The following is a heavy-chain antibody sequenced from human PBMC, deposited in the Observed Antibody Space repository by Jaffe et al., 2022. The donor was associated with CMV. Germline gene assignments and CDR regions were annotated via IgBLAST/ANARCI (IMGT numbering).Heavy chain of an antibody. CDR3: AKDARGSGWSNQYYYYGMDV. V-gene: IGHV3-23*01. CDR1: GFTFSSYA. D-gene: IGHD6-19*01. CDR2: ISGSGGST. Sequence: EVQLLESGGGLVQPGGSLRLSCAASGFTFSSYAMSWVRQAPGKGLEWVSAISGSGGSTYYADSVKGRFTISRDNSKNTLYLQMNSLRAEDTAVYYCAKDARGSGWSNQYYYYGMDVWGQGTTVTVSS. J-gene: IGHJ6*02.